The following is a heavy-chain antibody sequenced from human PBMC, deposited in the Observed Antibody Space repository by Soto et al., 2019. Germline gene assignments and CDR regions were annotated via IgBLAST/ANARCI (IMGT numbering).Heavy chain of an antibody. Sequence: EVQLVESGGGLVQPGRSLRLSCAASGFTFDDYAMHWVRQAPGKGLAWVSGISWNSGSIGYADSVKGRFTISRDNAKNSLYLQMNSLRAEDTALYYCAKDLSAVTTYYYYGMDVWGQGTTVTVSS. CDR3: AKDLSAVTTYYYYGMDV. CDR2: ISWNSGSI. V-gene: IGHV3-9*01. J-gene: IGHJ6*02. D-gene: IGHD4-4*01. CDR1: GFTFDDYA.